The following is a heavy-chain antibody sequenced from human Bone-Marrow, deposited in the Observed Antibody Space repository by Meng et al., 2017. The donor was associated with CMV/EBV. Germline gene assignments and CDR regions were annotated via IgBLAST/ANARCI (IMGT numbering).Heavy chain of an antibody. CDR3: VLGGATTPFDY. D-gene: IGHD5-12*01. V-gene: IGHV3-11*04. Sequence: GESLKISCAASGFSFSDYYMSWIRQAPGKGLEWVSYVSNGGSITHYADSVKGRFNISRDNAKNSLYLQMNSLRAEDPAVYYCVLGGATTPFDYWGQGSLVTVSS. CDR1: GFSFSDYY. CDR2: VSNGGSIT. J-gene: IGHJ4*02.